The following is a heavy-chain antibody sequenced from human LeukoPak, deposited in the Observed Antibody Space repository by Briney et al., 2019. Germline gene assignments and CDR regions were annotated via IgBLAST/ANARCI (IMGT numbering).Heavy chain of an antibody. CDR3: ARDGDDFWSGYRGYGMDV. CDR2: INPNSGGT. V-gene: IGHV1-2*04. D-gene: IGHD3-3*01. J-gene: IGHJ6*02. CDR1: GYTFTGYY. Sequence: ASVKVSCKASGYTFTGYYMHWVRQAPGQGLEWMGRINPNSGGTNYAQKFQGWVTMTRDTSISTAYMELSRLRSDDTAVYYCARDGDDFWSGYRGYGMDVWGQGTTVTVSS.